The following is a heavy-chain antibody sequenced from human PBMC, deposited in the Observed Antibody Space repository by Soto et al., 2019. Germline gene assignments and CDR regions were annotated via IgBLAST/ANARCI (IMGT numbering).Heavy chain of an antibody. J-gene: IGHJ4*02. CDR3: ARSQRLAPDFDF. V-gene: IGHV4-4*02. D-gene: IGHD6-25*01. CDR2: IYHSGST. Sequence: QVQLQESGPGLVKPSGTLSLTCAVSGGSISSSNWWSWVRQPPGKGLEWIGEIYHSGSTNYNPSLRRRVTRSLNKSKNQSSLRLTSVSAADTAVYYCARSQRLAPDFDFWGQGSLVTVSS. CDR1: GGSISSSNW.